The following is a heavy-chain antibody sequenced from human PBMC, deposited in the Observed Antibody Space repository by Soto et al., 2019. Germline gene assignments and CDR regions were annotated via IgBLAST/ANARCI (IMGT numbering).Heavy chain of an antibody. J-gene: IGHJ5*02. CDR3: AKGINYYDSSGDSWFDP. CDR2: MYHMGTT. D-gene: IGHD3-22*01. CDR1: GGSINSGRYS. Sequence: QMQLQESGSGLVKPSQTLSLTCTVSGGSINSGRYSWTWIRQPPGAGLEWIGHMYHMGTTYYNPSLKSRVTMSVATSKNQFSLKLSSVTAADTAIYYCAKGINYYDSSGDSWFDPWGQGTLVTVSS. V-gene: IGHV4-30-2*01.